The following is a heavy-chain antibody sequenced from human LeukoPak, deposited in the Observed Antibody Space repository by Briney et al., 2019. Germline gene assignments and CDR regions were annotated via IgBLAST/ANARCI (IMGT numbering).Heavy chain of an antibody. CDR3: ATVASGYYFDY. J-gene: IGHJ4*02. D-gene: IGHD2-15*01. CDR2: IYYSETT. V-gene: IGHV4-59*05. Sequence: SETLSLTCTVSGGSISSYYWSWIRQPPGKGLEWIRRIYYSETTYYNPSLKSRVTISVDTSKNQLSLKLSSVTAADTAVYYCATVASGYYFDYWGQGTLVTVSS. CDR1: GGSISSYY.